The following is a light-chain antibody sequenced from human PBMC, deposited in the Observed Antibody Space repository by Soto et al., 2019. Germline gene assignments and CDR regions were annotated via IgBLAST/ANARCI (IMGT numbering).Light chain of an antibody. CDR3: QSYDSSLGDSV. CDR2: GNT. CDR1: SSNIGAGYD. Sequence: QSVLTQPPSLSGAPGQRVTFSCTGSSSNIGAGYDVHWYQQLPGTAPKLLIYGNTNRPSGVPDRFSGSKSGTSASLAIAGLQAEDEADYYCQSYDSSLGDSVFGGGTKLTVL. J-gene: IGLJ3*02. V-gene: IGLV1-40*01.